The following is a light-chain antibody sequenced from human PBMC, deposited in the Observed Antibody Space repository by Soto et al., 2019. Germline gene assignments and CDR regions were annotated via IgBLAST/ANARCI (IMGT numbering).Light chain of an antibody. CDR2: DVS. Sequence: SALTQPRSVSGSPGQSVTISCTGTSSDIGAYNYVSWYQHYPGKAPKLMINDVSNRPSGVPDRLSGSKSGNTASLTISGLQAEDEADYYCCSYAGSYPVVFGGGTQLTVL. J-gene: IGLJ2*01. CDR3: CSYAGSYPVV. CDR1: SSDIGAYNY. V-gene: IGLV2-11*01.